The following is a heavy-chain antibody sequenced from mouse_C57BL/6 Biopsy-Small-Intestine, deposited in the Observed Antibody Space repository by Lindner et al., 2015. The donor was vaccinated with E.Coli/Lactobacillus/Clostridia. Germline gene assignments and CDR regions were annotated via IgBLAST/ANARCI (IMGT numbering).Heavy chain of an antibody. D-gene: IGHD3-2*01. J-gene: IGHJ3*01. CDR1: ENTFTSYV. V-gene: IGHV1-14*01. CDR2: INPYNDGT. CDR3: ARGGTARATLAY. Sequence: VQLQESGPELVKPGASVKMSCKASENTFTSYVIHWVKQKPGQGLEWIGYINPYNDGTKYNEKCKGKATLTSDKSSSIAYMEVRSLTSEDSAVYYCARGGTARATLAYWGQGTLVTVSA.